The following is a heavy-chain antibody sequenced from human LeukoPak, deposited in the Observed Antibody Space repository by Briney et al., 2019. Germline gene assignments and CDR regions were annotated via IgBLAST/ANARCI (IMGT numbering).Heavy chain of an antibody. D-gene: IGHD6-19*01. Sequence: SETLSLTCTVSGGSISSSSYYWGWIRQPPGKGLEWIGSIYYSGSTYYNPSLKSRVTISVDTSKNQFSLKLSSVTAADTAVYYCARAETSSGRIDYWGQGTLVTVSS. CDR2: IYYSGST. V-gene: IGHV4-39*07. J-gene: IGHJ4*02. CDR3: ARAETSSGRIDY. CDR1: GGSISSSSYY.